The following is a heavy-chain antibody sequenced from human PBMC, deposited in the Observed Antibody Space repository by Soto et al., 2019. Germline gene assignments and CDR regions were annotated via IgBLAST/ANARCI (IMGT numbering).Heavy chain of an antibody. D-gene: IGHD4-17*01. V-gene: IGHV1-2*02. Sequence: ASVKVSGNAAGYSFSGHYTQGVRQAPGQQVECMGWINPNAGGTYYAQKLEGRISMTSDTSISTAYMELSILRSEDTAVYYCARDCGVTTVVTSWFDAWGQGTLVTVSS. CDR1: GYSFSGHY. CDR3: ARDCGVTTVVTSWFDA. CDR2: INPNAGGT. J-gene: IGHJ5*02.